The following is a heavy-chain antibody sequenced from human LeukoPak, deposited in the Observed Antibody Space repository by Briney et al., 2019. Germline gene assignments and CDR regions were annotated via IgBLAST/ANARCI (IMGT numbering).Heavy chain of an antibody. CDR1: RYTFSSYG. D-gene: IGHD4/OR15-4a*01. Sequence: GASVKVSCKASRYTFSSYGISWVRQAPGQGLEWMGWISADNGNTKYAEKLQGRVTMTTDTSTTTAYMELTSLRSDDTAVHYCARGVWWPHSGLDYWGQGTLVTVSS. CDR3: ARGVWWPHSGLDY. J-gene: IGHJ4*02. V-gene: IGHV1-18*01. CDR2: ISADNGNT.